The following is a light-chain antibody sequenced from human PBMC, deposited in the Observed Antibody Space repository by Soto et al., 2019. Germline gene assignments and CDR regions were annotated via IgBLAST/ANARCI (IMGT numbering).Light chain of an antibody. CDR2: GAS. J-gene: IGKJ4*01. CDR1: QGISTW. CDR3: QQGTTFPLS. Sequence: DIQMTQSPSSVSASIGDRVTITCRASQGISTWLSWLQQKPGKAPTVLISGASILQSGVPSRFSGSGSGTDFTLTISNLQPDDSATSFCQQGTTFPLSFGGGTKVEI. V-gene: IGKV1-12*01.